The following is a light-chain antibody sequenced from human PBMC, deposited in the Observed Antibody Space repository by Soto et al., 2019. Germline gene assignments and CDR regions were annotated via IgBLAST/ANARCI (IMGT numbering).Light chain of an antibody. V-gene: IGLV1-40*01. Sequence: QSVLTQPPSVSGAPGQRVTISCTGSSSNIGAGYDVHWYQQFPGTAPKLLIYGNSNRPSGVPDRFSGSKSGTSASLAITGLQAEDEADYYCQSYDRSLSGVVFGGGTQLTVL. J-gene: IGLJ2*01. CDR3: QSYDRSLSGVV. CDR2: GNS. CDR1: SSNIGAGYD.